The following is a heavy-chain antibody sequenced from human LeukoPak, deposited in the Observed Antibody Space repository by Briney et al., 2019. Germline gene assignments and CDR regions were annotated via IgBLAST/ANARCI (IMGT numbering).Heavy chain of an antibody. V-gene: IGHV4-30-2*05. Sequence: SQTLSPTCAVSGGSISSGGYSWSWIRQPPGKGLEWIGYIYHSGSTYYNPSLKSRVTISVDTSKNQFSLKLSSVTAADTAVYYCARIPYGSGSYYNLSFDYWGQGALVTVSS. CDR3: ARIPYGSGSYYNLSFDY. CDR2: IYHSGST. D-gene: IGHD3-10*01. CDR1: GGSISSGGYS. J-gene: IGHJ4*02.